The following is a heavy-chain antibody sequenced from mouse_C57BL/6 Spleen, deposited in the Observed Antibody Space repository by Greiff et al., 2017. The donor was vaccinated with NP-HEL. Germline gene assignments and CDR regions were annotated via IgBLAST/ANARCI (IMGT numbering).Heavy chain of an antibody. Sequence: QVQLQQPGAELVKPGASVKLSCKASGYTFTSYWMQWVKQRPGQGLEWIGEIDPSDSYTNYNQKFKGKATLTVDTSSSTAYMQLSSRTSEDSAVYYCARAKGASITTVPFWGQGTTLTVSS. CDR3: ARAKGASITTVPF. J-gene: IGHJ2*01. CDR2: IDPSDSYT. CDR1: GYTFTSYW. D-gene: IGHD1-1*01. V-gene: IGHV1-50*01.